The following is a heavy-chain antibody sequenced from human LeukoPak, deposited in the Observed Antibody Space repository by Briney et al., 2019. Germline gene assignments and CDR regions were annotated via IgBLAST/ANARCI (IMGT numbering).Heavy chain of an antibody. CDR3: ARGHAFDI. V-gene: IGHV5-51*03. CDR2: IYPRDSDT. J-gene: IGHJ3*02. CDR1: GYIFTSYW. Sequence: KPGESLKLSCRGSGYIFTSYWIGWVRQMPGKGLEWMGIIYPRDSDTRYSPSFQGQVTISADKSFSTAYLQWSSLKASDTAIYYCARGHAFDIWGQGTMVTVSS.